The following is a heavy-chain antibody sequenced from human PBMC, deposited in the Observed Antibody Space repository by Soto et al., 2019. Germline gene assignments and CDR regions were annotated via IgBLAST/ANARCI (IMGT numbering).Heavy chain of an antibody. D-gene: IGHD2-15*01. CDR1: GFTFSTYS. CDR2: ISTTGSTI. V-gene: IGHV3-48*01. Sequence: GSLRLSCAASGFTFSTYSMNWVRQAPGKGLEWVSYISTTGSTIYYADSVKGRFTISRDNAKNSLYLQMTSLRAEDTAVYYCARYKGYCSGGSCYYYYYMDVWVKGTTVTVSS. J-gene: IGHJ6*03. CDR3: ARYKGYCSGGSCYYYYYMDV.